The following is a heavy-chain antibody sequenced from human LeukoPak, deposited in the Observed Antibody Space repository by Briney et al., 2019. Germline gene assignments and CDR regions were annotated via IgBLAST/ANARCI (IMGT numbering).Heavy chain of an antibody. CDR1: GFTFSSYW. D-gene: IGHD3-10*01. CDR2: IKQDGSEK. V-gene: IGHV3-7*04. J-gene: IGHJ6*02. Sequence: QAGGSLRLSCAASGFTFSSYWMSWVRRAPGKGLEWVANIKQDGSEKYYVDSVKGRFTISRDNAKNSLYLQMNSLRAEDTAVYYCARAPIGDYYYYGMDVWGQGTTVTVPS. CDR3: ARAPIGDYYYYGMDV.